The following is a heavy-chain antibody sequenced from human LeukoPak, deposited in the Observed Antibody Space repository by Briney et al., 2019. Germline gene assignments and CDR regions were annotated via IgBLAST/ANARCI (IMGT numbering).Heavy chain of an antibody. D-gene: IGHD3-22*01. CDR2: IYYSGST. J-gene: IGHJ4*02. Sequence: SETLSLTCTVSGGSISSSSYYWGWIRQPPGKGLEWIGSIYYSGSTYYNPSLKSRVTISVDTSKNQFSLKLSSVTAADTAVYYCASYDSSGYPPTDWGQGALVTVSS. V-gene: IGHV4-39*07. CDR1: GGSISSSSYY. CDR3: ASYDSSGYPPTD.